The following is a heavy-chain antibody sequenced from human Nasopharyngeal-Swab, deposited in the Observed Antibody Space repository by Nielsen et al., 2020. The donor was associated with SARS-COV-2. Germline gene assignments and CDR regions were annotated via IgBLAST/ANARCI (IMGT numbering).Heavy chain of an antibody. CDR2: MNPNSGNT. V-gene: IGHV1-8*01. Sequence: ASVKVSCKASGYTFTSYDINWVRQATGQGLEWMGWMNPNSGNTGYARKFQGRVTMTRNTSISTAYMELSSLRSEDTAVYYCARDWSIAVAGYYYYYGMDVWGQGTTVTVSS. D-gene: IGHD6-19*01. CDR3: ARDWSIAVAGYYYYYGMDV. J-gene: IGHJ6*02. CDR1: GYTFTSYD.